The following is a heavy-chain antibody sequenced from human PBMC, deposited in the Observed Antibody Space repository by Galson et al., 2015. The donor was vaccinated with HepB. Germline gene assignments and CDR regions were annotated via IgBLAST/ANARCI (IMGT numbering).Heavy chain of an antibody. CDR3: AREGIAAPTNPVDY. Sequence: SVKVSCKASGYTFTRFSMHWARQAPGQRLEWMGWINAGNGNTIYSQKFQGRVTITADESTSTAYMELSSLRSEDTAVYYCAREGIAAPTNPVDYWGQGTQVTVSS. J-gene: IGHJ4*02. V-gene: IGHV1-3*01. CDR2: INAGNGNT. D-gene: IGHD6-13*01. CDR1: GYTFTRFS.